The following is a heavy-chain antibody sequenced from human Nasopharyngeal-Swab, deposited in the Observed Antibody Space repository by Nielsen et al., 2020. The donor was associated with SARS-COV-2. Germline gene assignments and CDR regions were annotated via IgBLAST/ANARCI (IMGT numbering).Heavy chain of an antibody. Sequence: SETLSLTCTVSGGSISSYYWSWIRQPPGKGLEWIGYIYYSGSTKYNPSLKSRVTISVDTSKNQFSLKLTSVTAADTAVYYCARGPDNSGFYAFPFWGQGILVTVSS. CDR3: ARGPDNSGFYAFPF. D-gene: IGHD6-19*01. J-gene: IGHJ4*02. CDR2: IYYSGST. CDR1: GGSISSYY. V-gene: IGHV4-59*12.